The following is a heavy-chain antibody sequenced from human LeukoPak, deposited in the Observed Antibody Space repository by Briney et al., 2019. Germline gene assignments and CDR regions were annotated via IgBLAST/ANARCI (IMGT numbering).Heavy chain of an antibody. D-gene: IGHD3-3*01. CDR1: GGSINGSF. V-gene: IGHV4-59*01. CDR2: IYYSGST. J-gene: IGHJ4*02. CDR3: AHYDFWSGYFDN. Sequence: PSEPLSLPCSVSGGSINGSFWSWIRQPPGKGLGWIGYIYYSGSTNYNPSLKSRVTISVDTSKNQFSLKLTSVTAADTAVYYCAHYDFWSGYFDNWGQGTLVTVSS.